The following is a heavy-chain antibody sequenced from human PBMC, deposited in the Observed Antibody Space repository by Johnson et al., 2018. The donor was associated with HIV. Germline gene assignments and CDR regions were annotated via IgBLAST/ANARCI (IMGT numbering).Heavy chain of an antibody. CDR2: IKSKTDGGTT. D-gene: IGHD3-3*01. Sequence: EVQLVESGGGLVKPGGSLRLSCAASGFTFSNAWMSWVRQAPGKGLEWVGRIKSKTDGGTTDYAAPVKGRFTISRDNSKNTLYLQMHSLRAEDTAVYYCAKLTIFGVVPHNEGDAFDIWGQGTMVTVSS. CDR3: AKLTIFGVVPHNEGDAFDI. J-gene: IGHJ3*02. V-gene: IGHV3-15*01. CDR1: GFTFSNAW.